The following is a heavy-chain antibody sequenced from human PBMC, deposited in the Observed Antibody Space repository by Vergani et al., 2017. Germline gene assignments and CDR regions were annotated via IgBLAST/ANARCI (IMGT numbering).Heavy chain of an antibody. J-gene: IGHJ4*02. Sequence: QVQLVQSGAEVKKPGASVKVSCKASGYTFTSYGISWVRQAPGQGLEWMGWISAYNGNTNYAQKLQGRVTMTTDTSTSTAYMELRSLRSDDTAVYYCARXQGYCSSTSGYELPVDYWGQGTLVTVSS. CDR3: ARXQGYCSSTSGYELPVDY. D-gene: IGHD2-2*01. V-gene: IGHV1-18*01. CDR1: GYTFTSYG. CDR2: ISAYNGNT.